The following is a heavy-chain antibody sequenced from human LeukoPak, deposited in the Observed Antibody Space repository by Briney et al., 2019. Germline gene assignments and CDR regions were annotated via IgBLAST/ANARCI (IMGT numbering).Heavy chain of an antibody. CDR1: GYTFTSYY. V-gene: IGHV1-46*01. D-gene: IGHD3-10*01. J-gene: IGHJ4*02. CDR3: ARVLYYYGSGSYGGFDY. Sequence: GASVKVSCKASGYTFTSYYMHWVRQAPGQGLEWMGIINPSGGSTSYAQKFQGRVTMTRDTSTSTVYMELSSLRSEDTAVYYCARVLYYYGSGSYGGFDYWGQGTPVTVSS. CDR2: INPSGGST.